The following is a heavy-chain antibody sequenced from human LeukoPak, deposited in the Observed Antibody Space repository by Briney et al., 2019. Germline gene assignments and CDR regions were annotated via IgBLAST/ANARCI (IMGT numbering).Heavy chain of an antibody. J-gene: IGHJ5*02. V-gene: IGHV4-61*08. CDR2: IYYSGST. CDR3: ARGGLLNWFDP. D-gene: IGHD3-10*01. Sequence: PSETLSLTCAVSGGSISSGGYSWSWIRQPPGKGLEWIGYIYYSGSTNYNPSLKSRVTISVDTSKNQFSLKLSSVTAADTAVYYCARGGLLNWFDPWGQGTLVTVSS. CDR1: GGSISSGGYS.